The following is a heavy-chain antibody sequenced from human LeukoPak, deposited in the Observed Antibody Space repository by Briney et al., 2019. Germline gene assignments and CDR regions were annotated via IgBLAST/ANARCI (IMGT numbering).Heavy chain of an antibody. D-gene: IGHD2-21*02. CDR2: IIPIFGTA. V-gene: IGHV1-69*13. J-gene: IGHJ6*02. CDR3: ARDRSFFKGIVVVTAQGGYYYGMDV. Sequence: GASVKVSCKASGGTFSSYAISWVRQAPGQGLEWMGGIIPIFGTANYAQKFQGRVTITADESTSTAYMELSSLRSEDTAVYYCARDRSFFKGIVVVTAQGGYYYGMDVWGQGTTVTVSS. CDR1: GGTFSSYA.